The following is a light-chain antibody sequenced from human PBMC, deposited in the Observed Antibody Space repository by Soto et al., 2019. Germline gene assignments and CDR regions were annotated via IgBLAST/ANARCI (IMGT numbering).Light chain of an antibody. Sequence: SALTQPPSASGSPGQSVTISCTGTSTDIGIFNYVSWYQHHPGKAPKLIIYEVTKRPSSVPDRFSGSKSGNTASLTVSGLQAEDEADYYCSSYAGSNTYVFGIGTKVTVL. V-gene: IGLV2-8*01. J-gene: IGLJ1*01. CDR2: EVT. CDR1: STDIGIFNY. CDR3: SSYAGSNTYV.